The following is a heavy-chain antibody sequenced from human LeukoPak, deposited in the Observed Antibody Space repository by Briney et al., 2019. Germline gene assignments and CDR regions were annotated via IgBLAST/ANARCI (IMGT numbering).Heavy chain of an antibody. D-gene: IGHD3-22*01. V-gene: IGHV3-7*01. CDR1: GFTFSSYW. CDR3: AREGDDSSGYTFDY. Sequence: GGCLRLFCAASGFTFSSYWMSWVRQASGKGLEGEANIKQDGSEKYYVDSVKGRFTISRDNAKNSLYLQMNSLRAEDTAVYYCAREGDDSSGYTFDYWGQGTLVTVSS. J-gene: IGHJ4*02. CDR2: IKQDGSEK.